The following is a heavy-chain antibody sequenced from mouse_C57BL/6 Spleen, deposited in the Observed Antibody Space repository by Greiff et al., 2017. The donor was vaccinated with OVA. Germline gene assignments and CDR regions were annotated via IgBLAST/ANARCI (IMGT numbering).Heavy chain of an antibody. V-gene: IGHV1-82*01. J-gene: IGHJ2*01. CDR3: AREEDGFDY. CDR2: IYPGDGDT. Sequence: VQVVESGPELVKPGASVKISCKASGYAFSSSWMNWVKQRPGKGLEWIGRIYPGDGDTNYNGKFKGKATLTADKSSSTAYMQLSSLTSEDSAVYFCAREEDGFDYWGQGTTLTVSS. CDR1: GYAFSSSW.